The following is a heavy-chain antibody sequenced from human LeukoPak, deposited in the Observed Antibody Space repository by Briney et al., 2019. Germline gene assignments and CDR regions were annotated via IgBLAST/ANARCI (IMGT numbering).Heavy chain of an antibody. J-gene: IGHJ5*02. D-gene: IGHD3-10*01. Sequence: ASVKVSCKASGYTFSSYDINWVRQAPGQGLEWMGWMNPNSGNTGYAQKFQGRVTMTRNTSISTADMELSSLRSEDTAVYYCARRNYGSPRWFDPWGQGTLVTGSS. CDR1: GYTFSSYD. V-gene: IGHV1-8*01. CDR2: MNPNSGNT. CDR3: ARRNYGSPRWFDP.